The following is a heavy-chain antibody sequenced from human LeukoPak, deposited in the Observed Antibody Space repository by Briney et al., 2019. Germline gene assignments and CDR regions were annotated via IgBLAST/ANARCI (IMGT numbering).Heavy chain of an antibody. CDR1: GFTFSYYW. J-gene: IGHJ4*02. CDR3: ARDLSYSGIDY. V-gene: IGHV3-74*01. CDR2: IKSDGSIT. D-gene: IGHD1-26*01. Sequence: GGSLRLSCAASGFTFSYYWMHWVRQAPGKGLVWVSRIKSDGSITEYADSVKGRFTISRDNAKNTLYLQMNSLRAEDTAVYYCARDLSYSGIDYWGQGTLVAVSS.